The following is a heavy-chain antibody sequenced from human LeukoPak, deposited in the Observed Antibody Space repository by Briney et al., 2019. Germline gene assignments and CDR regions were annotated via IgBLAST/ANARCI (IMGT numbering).Heavy chain of an antibody. D-gene: IGHD3-10*01. CDR1: GFSFSSYE. CDR2: ISSSSSTI. Sequence: PGGSLRLSCSASGFSFSSYEMNWVRQAPGKGLEWVSYISSSSSTIYYADSVKGRFTISRDNAKNSLYLQMNSLRAEDTAVYYCAREGYDGSGNPTQDYWGQGTLVTVSS. V-gene: IGHV3-48*01. CDR3: AREGYDGSGNPTQDY. J-gene: IGHJ4*02.